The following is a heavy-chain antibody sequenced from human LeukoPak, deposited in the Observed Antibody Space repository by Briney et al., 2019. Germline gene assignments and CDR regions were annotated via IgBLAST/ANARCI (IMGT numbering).Heavy chain of an antibody. CDR2: IYYSGST. CDR3: ARERFSYYYYYGMDV. CDR1: GGSISSGGYY. V-gene: IGHV4-30-4*01. D-gene: IGHD4-17*01. Sequence: SETLSLTCTVSGGSISSGGYYWSWIRQPPGKGLEWIGYIYYSGSTYYNPSLKSRVTISVDTSKNQFSLKLSSVTAADTAVYYCARERFSYYYYYGMDVWGQGTTVTVSS. J-gene: IGHJ6*02.